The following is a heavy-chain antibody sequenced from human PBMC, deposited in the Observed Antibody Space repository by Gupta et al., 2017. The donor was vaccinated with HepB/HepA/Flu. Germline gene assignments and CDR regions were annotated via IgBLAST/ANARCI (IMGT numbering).Heavy chain of an antibody. D-gene: IGHD3-3*02. J-gene: IGHJ6*03. Sequence: EVQLLESGGGLVKPGVSLRLCCAAYGFAISGTARSWVRKAPGKGLEWVTGIGSDFSAHYADSVGGRFTISRDNSKNTVYLQINSLRAEDTAVYYCVKHLHFWSAMDVWGKGTTVTVSS. CDR2: IGSDFSA. CDR3: VKHLHFWSAMDV. CDR1: GFAISGTA. V-gene: IGHV3-23*01.